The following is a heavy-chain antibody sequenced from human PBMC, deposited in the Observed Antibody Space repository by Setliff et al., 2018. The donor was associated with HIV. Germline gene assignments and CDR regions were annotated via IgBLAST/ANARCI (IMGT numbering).Heavy chain of an antibody. D-gene: IGHD3-3*01. CDR1: GYPFTSYG. CDR2: ISPYNGDA. V-gene: IGHV1-18*01. Sequence: ASVKVSCKASGYPFTSYGICWVRQAPGHGLEWMGYISPYNGDAYYAEKFQGRVTMTTDTSTAAVSMELTNLRSDDTAVYFCARMQAYYNFWRSTYYFDYWGQGTPVTVSS. CDR3: ARMQAYYNFWRSTYYFDY. J-gene: IGHJ4*02.